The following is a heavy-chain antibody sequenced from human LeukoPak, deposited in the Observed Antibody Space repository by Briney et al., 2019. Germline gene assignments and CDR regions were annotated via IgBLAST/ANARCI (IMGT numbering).Heavy chain of an antibody. V-gene: IGHV3-48*03. J-gene: IGHJ4*02. CDR2: ISSSGSTI. CDR1: GFTFSSYE. Sequence: PGGSLRLSCAASGFTFSSYEMNWVRQAPGKGLEWVSYISSSGSTIYYADSVKGRFTISRDNAKNSLYLQMNSLRAEDTAVYYCARSGRGYSYGYSYWGQGTLVTVSS. CDR3: ARSGRGYSYGYSY. D-gene: IGHD5-18*01.